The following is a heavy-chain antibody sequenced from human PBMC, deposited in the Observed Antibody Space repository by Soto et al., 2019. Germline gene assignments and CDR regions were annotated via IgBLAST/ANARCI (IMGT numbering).Heavy chain of an antibody. D-gene: IGHD3-10*01. CDR3: TREDMVRGGTMICAFDI. Sequence: GASVKVSCKASAYIFTSYAIHWVRQAPGQSLEWMGWINGGSGNTKYAQKFQGRVTMIGDTSTSTAYMELSRLRSDDTAVYYCTREDMVRGGTMICAFDIWGQGTMVTVSS. J-gene: IGHJ3*02. CDR1: AYIFTSYA. V-gene: IGHV1-3*01. CDR2: INGGSGNT.